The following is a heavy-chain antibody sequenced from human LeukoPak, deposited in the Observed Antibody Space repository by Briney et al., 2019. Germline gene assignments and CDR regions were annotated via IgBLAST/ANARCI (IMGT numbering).Heavy chain of an antibody. Sequence: SGPTLVNPTQTLTLTCTFSGFSLSSSAVGVGWIRQPPGKALEWLSLIYWNDDKRYSPSLKNRLTITKDTSKNQVVLTMTNMVPVDTATYYCSHYNSKTGRYYYGFQDWGPGTLVTVSS. D-gene: IGHD3-22*01. CDR3: SHYNSKTGRYYYGFQD. V-gene: IGHV2-5*01. J-gene: IGHJ4*02. CDR1: GFSLSSSAVG. CDR2: IYWNDDK.